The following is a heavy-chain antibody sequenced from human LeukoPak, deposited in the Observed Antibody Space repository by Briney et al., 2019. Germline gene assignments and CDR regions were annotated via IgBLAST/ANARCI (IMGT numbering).Heavy chain of an antibody. CDR1: GGSFSGYY. CDR2: INHSGST. V-gene: IGHV4-34*01. CDR3: ARVLRRYCTGGSCTGYMDV. D-gene: IGHD2-15*01. Sequence: SETLSLTCAVYGGSFSGYYWSWIRQPPGKGLEWIGEINHSGSTNYNPSFKSRVTISVDASKNQFSLKLSSVTAADTAVYYCARVLRRYCTGGSCTGYMDVWGKGTTVTISS. J-gene: IGHJ6*03.